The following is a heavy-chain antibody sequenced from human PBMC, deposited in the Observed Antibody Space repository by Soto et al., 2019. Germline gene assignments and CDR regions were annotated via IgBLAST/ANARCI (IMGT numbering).Heavy chain of an antibody. V-gene: IGHV4-4*07. CDR3: ARVELLVYGMDV. Sequence: SETLSLTCTVSGGSINGYYWSWIRQPAGKGLEWIGRIYTSGSTNYNPSLKSRVTMSVDTSKNQFSLKLDSVTAADTAVYYCARVELLVYGMDVWGQGTTVTVSS. D-gene: IGHD1-26*01. CDR2: IYTSGST. CDR1: GGSINGYY. J-gene: IGHJ6*02.